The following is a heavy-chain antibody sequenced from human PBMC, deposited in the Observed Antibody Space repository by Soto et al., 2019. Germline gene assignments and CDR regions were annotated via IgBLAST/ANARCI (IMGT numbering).Heavy chain of an antibody. CDR2: IGTAGDT. Sequence: EVELVESGGGLVHPGGSLRLSCAASGFTFSSYDMHWVRQATGKGLEWVSAIGTAGDTYYPGSVKGRFTISRENAKNSLYLQMNSLRAGDTAVYYCARGAPITMVRGVIIADLDYWGQGTLVTVSS. CDR3: ARGAPITMVRGVIIADLDY. CDR1: GFTFSSYD. V-gene: IGHV3-13*01. J-gene: IGHJ4*02. D-gene: IGHD3-10*01.